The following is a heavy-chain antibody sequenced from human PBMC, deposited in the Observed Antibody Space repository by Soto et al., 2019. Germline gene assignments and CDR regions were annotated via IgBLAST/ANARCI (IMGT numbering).Heavy chain of an antibody. CDR2: IYYSGST. CDR3: ASPLLRYFDWLLF. D-gene: IGHD3-9*01. J-gene: IGHJ4*02. Sequence: QLQLQESGPGLVKPSETLSLTCTVSGGSISSISYYWGWIRQPPGKGLEWIGSIYYSGSTYYNPSLKSRVTISVDTSKNQFSLKLSSVTAADTAGYYCASPLLRYFDWLLFWGQGTLVTVSS. CDR1: GGSISSISYY. V-gene: IGHV4-39*01.